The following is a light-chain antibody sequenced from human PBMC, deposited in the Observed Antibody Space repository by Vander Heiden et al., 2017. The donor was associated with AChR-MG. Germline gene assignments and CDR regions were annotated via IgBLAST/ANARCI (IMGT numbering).Light chain of an antibody. V-gene: IGLV1-40*01. CDR2: GNS. Sequence: QSVLTQPPSVSGTPGQRVTTSCTGSSSNIGAGYDVHWYQQLPGTAPKLLIYGNSNRPSGVPDRFSGSKSGASASLAITGLQAEDEADYYCRSYDSSLSGSIFGGGTKLTVL. CDR3: RSYDSSLSGSI. J-gene: IGLJ2*01. CDR1: SSNIGAGYD.